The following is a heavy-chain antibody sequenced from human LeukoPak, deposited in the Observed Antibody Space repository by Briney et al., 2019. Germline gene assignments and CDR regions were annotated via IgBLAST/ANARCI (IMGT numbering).Heavy chain of an antibody. Sequence: GRSLRLSCTASGFTFGDYAMSWVRQAPGKGLEWVGFIRSKAYGGTTEYAASVKGRFTISRDDSKSIAYLQMNSLKTEDTAVYYCTRDERGYCSGGSCYAPGDYYYYYGMDVWGQGTLVTVSS. J-gene: IGHJ6*02. D-gene: IGHD2-15*01. CDR2: IRSKAYGGTT. V-gene: IGHV3-49*04. CDR3: TRDERGYCSGGSCYAPGDYYYYYGMDV. CDR1: GFTFGDYA.